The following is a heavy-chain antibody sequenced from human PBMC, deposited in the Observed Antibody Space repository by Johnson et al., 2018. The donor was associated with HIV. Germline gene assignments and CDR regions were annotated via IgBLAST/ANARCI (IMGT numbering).Heavy chain of an antibody. V-gene: IGHV3-30*03. CDR3: AREGYDSSGYSDAFDI. D-gene: IGHD3-22*01. CDR2: ISYDGSNK. J-gene: IGHJ3*02. Sequence: QVQLVESGGGVVQPGRSLRLSCAASGFTFSSYGMHWVRQAPGKGLEWVAVISYDGSNKYYADSVKGRFTLSRDNSKNTLYLQMNSLRAEDTAVYYCAREGYDSSGYSDAFDIWGQGTMVTVSS. CDR1: GFTFSSYG.